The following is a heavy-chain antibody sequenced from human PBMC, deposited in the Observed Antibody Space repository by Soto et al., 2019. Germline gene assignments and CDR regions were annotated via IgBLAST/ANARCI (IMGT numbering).Heavy chain of an antibody. Sequence: QVQLVQSGAEVKKPGSSVKVSCKASGGTFSTYTITWVRQAPGQGLEWMGRILPIIVIINYAQKFQGRVTITADKFTGTAYMELTRLRSDDTAVYYCAGDPDSHYNDSHASSYPWGQGTLVTVSS. CDR3: AGDPDSHYNDSHASSYP. J-gene: IGHJ5*02. CDR1: GGTFSTYT. V-gene: IGHV1-69*08. CDR2: ILPIIVII. D-gene: IGHD3-22*01.